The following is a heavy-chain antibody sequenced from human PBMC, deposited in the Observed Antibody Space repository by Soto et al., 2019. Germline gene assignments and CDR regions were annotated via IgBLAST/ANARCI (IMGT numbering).Heavy chain of an antibody. D-gene: IGHD3-10*01. CDR3: ARGGVFFFAAPTNPFDY. Sequence: ASVKVSCKASGYTFTSCDINWVRQATGQGLEWMGWMNPNSGNTGYAQKFQGRVTMTRNTSISTAYMELSSLRSEDTAVYYCARGGVFFFAAPTNPFDYWGQGTLVTVSS. CDR2: MNPNSGNT. CDR1: GYTFTSCD. V-gene: IGHV1-8*01. J-gene: IGHJ4*02.